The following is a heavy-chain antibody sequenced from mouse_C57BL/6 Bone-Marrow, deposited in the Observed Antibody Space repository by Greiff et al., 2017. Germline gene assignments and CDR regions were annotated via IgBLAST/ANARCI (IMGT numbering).Heavy chain of an antibody. J-gene: IGHJ2*01. Sequence: QVQLKESGAELVRPGTSVKLSCKASGYTFTSYWMHWVKQRPGQGLEWIGVIDPSDSYTNYNQKFKGKATLTVDTSSSTAYMQLSSLTSEDSAVYYCARGRWDYWGQGTTLTVSS. CDR3: ARGRWDY. CDR2: IDPSDSYT. V-gene: IGHV1-59*01. CDR1: GYTFTSYW.